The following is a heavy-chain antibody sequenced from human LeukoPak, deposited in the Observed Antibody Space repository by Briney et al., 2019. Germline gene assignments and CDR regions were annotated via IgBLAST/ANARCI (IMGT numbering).Heavy chain of an antibody. D-gene: IGHD5-18*01. CDR1: GFTFNSYA. Sequence: GGSLRLSCRTFGFTFNSYAMHWVRQAPGKGLEWVAVISYDGSNKYYADSVKGRFTISRDNSKNTLYLQMNSLRAEDTAVYYCARTAMVKAFDIWGQGTMVTVSS. V-gene: IGHV3-30*04. CDR2: ISYDGSNK. CDR3: ARTAMVKAFDI. J-gene: IGHJ3*02.